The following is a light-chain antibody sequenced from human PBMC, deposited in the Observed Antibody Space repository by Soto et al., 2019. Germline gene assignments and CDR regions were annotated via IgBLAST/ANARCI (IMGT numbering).Light chain of an antibody. Sequence: LTQPRSVSGSPGQSVTISCTGTSSDVGGYNYVSWYQQHPGKAPKLMIYDVSKRPSGVPDRFSGSKSGNTASLTISGLQAEDEADYYCCSYAGSYTFGVFGTGTKVTV. CDR2: DVS. CDR3: CSYAGSYTFGV. V-gene: IGLV2-11*01. J-gene: IGLJ1*01. CDR1: SSDVGGYNY.